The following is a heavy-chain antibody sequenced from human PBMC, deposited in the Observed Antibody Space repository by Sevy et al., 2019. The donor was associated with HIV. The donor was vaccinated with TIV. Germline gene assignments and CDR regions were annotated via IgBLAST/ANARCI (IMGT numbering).Heavy chain of an antibody. CDR3: AKEWTLLSDWYGEFDY. Sequence: GGSLRLSCAASGFTFTNYGMHWVRQAPGKGLEWVSGISNSGANTYYADSVRGRLTVSRDNSKNTVYLQLNSLRAEDTAIYYCAKEWTLLSDWYGEFDYWGQGPLVTVSS. V-gene: IGHV3-23*01. J-gene: IGHJ4*02. CDR1: GFTFTNYG. CDR2: ISNSGANT. D-gene: IGHD6-19*01.